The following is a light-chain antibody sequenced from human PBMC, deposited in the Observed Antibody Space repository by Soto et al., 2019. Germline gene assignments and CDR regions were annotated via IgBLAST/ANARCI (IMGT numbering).Light chain of an antibody. CDR1: QSVSSSS. CDR2: GAS. Sequence: EIVLTQSPGTLSLSPGERATLSCRASQSVSSSSLGWYQQKPGQAPRLVIYGASSRATGIPDRFIGSGSGTDFPLTISRLEPEDFAVYYCQQYGNSPRTFGQGTKVEIK. J-gene: IGKJ1*01. CDR3: QQYGNSPRT. V-gene: IGKV3-20*01.